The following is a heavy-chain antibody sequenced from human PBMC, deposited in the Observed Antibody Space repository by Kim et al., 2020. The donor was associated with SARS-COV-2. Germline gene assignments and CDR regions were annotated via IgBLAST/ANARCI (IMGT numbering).Heavy chain of an antibody. D-gene: IGHD3-3*01. V-gene: IGHV3-43*02. CDR1: GFTFDDYA. Sequence: GGSLRLSCAASGFTFDDYAMHWVRQAPGKGLEWVSLISGDGGSTYYADSVKGRFTISRDNSKNSLYLQMNSLRTEDTALYYCAKDEEPGTIFGVVYYYYGMDVWGQGTTVTVSS. CDR2: ISGDGGST. CDR3: AKDEEPGTIFGVVYYYYGMDV. J-gene: IGHJ6*02.